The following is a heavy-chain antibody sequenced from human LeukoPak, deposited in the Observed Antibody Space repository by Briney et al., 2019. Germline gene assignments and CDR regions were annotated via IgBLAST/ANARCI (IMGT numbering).Heavy chain of an antibody. J-gene: IGHJ4*02. CDR2: ISSSEST. D-gene: IGHD3-10*01. Sequence: PSETLSLNCTVSGGSISSFSYYWEWVRQPPGLGLEWIGGISSSESTYYNPSLKSRTTMSVDTSKNQFSLRLNSLTAADTAVYYCARRYYGSLSYPAYFDYWGQGTLVTVSS. CDR3: ARRYYGSLSYPAYFDY. CDR1: GGSISSFSYY. V-gene: IGHV4-39*01.